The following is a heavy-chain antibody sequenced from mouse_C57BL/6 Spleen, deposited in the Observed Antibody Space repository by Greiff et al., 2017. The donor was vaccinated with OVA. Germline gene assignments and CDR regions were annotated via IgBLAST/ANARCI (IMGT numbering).Heavy chain of an antibody. CDR3: ARSTTGVADWYFDV. V-gene: IGHV1-76*01. J-gene: IGHJ1*03. Sequence: VQLQQSGAELVRPGASVKLSCKASGYTFTDYYINWVKQRPGQGLEWIARIYPGSGNTYYNEKFKGKATLTAEKSTSTAYMQLSSLTSEDTAVYSCARSTTGVADWYFDVWGKGTTLTVSS. CDR1: GYTFTDYY. D-gene: IGHD1-1*01. CDR2: IYPGSGNT.